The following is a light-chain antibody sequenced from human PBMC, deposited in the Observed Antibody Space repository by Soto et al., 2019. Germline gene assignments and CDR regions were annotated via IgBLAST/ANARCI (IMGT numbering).Light chain of an antibody. V-gene: IGLV2-8*01. CDR3: SSYAGRNDFLL. CDR2: EVT. Sequence: QSVLTQPPSASGAPGQSVTISCTGTISDIGTFNYVSWYQQHPGKAPKLIIYEVTKRPSGVPDRFSGSKSGYTASLTVSWLRTEDEADYYCSSYAGRNDFLLFGGGTKLTVL. J-gene: IGLJ2*01. CDR1: ISDIGTFNY.